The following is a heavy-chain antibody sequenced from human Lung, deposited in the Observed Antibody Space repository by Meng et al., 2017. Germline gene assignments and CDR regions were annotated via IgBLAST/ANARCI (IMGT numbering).Heavy chain of an antibody. CDR1: GFTFSNAY. Sequence: VQCVGSGGGLVKPGGSLRLSCEGSGFTFSNAYMTWVRQVPGKRLEWVGRIKSKPDGETIDYAAPVKGRFTISRDDSKNTVYLQMNSLKTEDTAVYYCSGHIDYWGQGTLVTVSS. CDR3: SGHIDY. V-gene: IGHV3-15*01. D-gene: IGHD5-12*01. CDR2: IKSKPDGETI. J-gene: IGHJ4*02.